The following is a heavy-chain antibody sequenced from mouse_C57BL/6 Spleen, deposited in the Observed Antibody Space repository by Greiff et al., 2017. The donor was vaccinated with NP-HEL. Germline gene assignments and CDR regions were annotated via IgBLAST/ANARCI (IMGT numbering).Heavy chain of an antibody. D-gene: IGHD1-1*01. CDR2: IGPGSGST. V-gene: IGHV1-77*01. CDR3: GSHYGSLYYAMDY. CDR1: GYTFTDYY. Sequence: VQLQQSGAELVKPGASVKISCKASGYTFTDYYINWVKQRPGQGLEWIGKIGPGSGSTYYNEKFKGKATLTADKSSSTAYMQLSSLTSEDSAVYFCGSHYGSLYYAMDYWGQGTSVTVSS. J-gene: IGHJ4*01.